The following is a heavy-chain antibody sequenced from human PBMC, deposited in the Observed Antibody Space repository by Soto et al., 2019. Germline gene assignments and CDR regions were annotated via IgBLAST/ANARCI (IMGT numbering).Heavy chain of an antibody. V-gene: IGHV4-39*01. D-gene: IGHD2-21*01. Sequence: QLQLQESGPGLVKPSETLSLTCTVSGGSISSSSFYWDWIRQPPGKGLEWIGSVYYSGNTYYNPSLKSRVTISADTSNNQFSLMVNSVTAADTAVYYCARRDGHNWYYWGQGTLVTVSS. CDR2: VYYSGNT. J-gene: IGHJ4*02. CDR3: ARRDGHNWYY. CDR1: GGSISSSSFY.